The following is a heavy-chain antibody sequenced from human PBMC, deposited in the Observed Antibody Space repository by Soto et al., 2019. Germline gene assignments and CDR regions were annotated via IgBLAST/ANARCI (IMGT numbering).Heavy chain of an antibody. CDR2: IYHSGST. J-gene: IGHJ4*02. Sequence: SETLSLTCTVSGDSISSVDHYWSWIRQPPGKGLEWMGYIYHSGSTHYNPSLNSRLTISIDTSTNRFSLNLTSVTAADTAVYFCVRVAGSASWYETDSWGQGILVTVSS. V-gene: IGHV4-30-4*01. D-gene: IGHD6-13*01. CDR1: GDSISSVDHY. CDR3: VRVAGSASWYETDS.